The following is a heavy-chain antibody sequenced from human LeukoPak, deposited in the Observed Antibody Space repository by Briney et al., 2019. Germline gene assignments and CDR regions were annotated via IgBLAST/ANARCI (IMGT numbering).Heavy chain of an antibody. CDR2: IYYSGST. Sequence: PSETLSLTCTVSGGSISSSSYYWGWLRQPPGKGLEWIWSIYYSGSTYYNPSLKSRVTISVDTSKNQFSLKLSSVTAADTAVYYCARGPLSNGISVYYYYYYMDVWGKGTTVTVSS. D-gene: IGHD4-11*01. J-gene: IGHJ6*03. CDR3: ARGPLSNGISVYYYYYYMDV. CDR1: GGSISSSSYY. V-gene: IGHV4-39*07.